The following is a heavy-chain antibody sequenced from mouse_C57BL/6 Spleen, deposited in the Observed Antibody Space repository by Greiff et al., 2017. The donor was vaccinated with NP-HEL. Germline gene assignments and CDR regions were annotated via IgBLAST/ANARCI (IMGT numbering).Heavy chain of an antibody. V-gene: IGHV5-4*01. Sequence: EVQVVESGGGLVKPGGSLKLSCAASGFTFSSYAMSWVRQTPEKRLEWVATISDGGSYTYYPDNVKGRFTISRDNAKNNLYLQMSHLKSEDTAMYYCARDGRDYEGFAYWGQGTLVTVAA. CDR3: ARDGRDYEGFAY. D-gene: IGHD2-4*01. CDR2: ISDGGSYT. J-gene: IGHJ3*01. CDR1: GFTFSSYA.